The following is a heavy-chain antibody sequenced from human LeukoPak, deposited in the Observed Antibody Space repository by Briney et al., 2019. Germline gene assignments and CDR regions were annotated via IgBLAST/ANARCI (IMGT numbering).Heavy chain of an antibody. CDR3: AKSEAVAGIADY. CDR2: ISGSGGGT. V-gene: IGHV3-23*01. Sequence: GGSLRLSCAASGFTFSSYAMSWVRQAPGKGLEWVSAISGSGGGTYYADSVKGRFTISRDNSKNTLFLQMNSLRAEDTAVYYCAKSEAVAGIADYWGQGTLVTVSS. D-gene: IGHD6-19*01. CDR1: GFTFSSYA. J-gene: IGHJ4*02.